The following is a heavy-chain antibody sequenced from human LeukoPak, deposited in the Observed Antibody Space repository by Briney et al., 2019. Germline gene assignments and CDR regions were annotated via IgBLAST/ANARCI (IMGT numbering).Heavy chain of an antibody. D-gene: IGHD6-6*01. CDR3: ARVDPDSSSTLEVFDY. J-gene: IGHJ4*02. CDR2: IYYSGST. CDR1: GGSISSYY. Sequence: SETLSLTCTVSGGSISSYYWSWVRQPPGKGLEWIGDIYYSGSTNYNPSLKSRVTISVDTSKNKFSLKLSSVTAADAAVYYCARVDPDSSSTLEVFDYWGQGALGTVS. V-gene: IGHV4-59*01.